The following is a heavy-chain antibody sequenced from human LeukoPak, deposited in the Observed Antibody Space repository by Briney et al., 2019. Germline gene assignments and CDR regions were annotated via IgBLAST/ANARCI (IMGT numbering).Heavy chain of an antibody. Sequence: SETLSLTCTVSGYSISIGYYWGWIRQPAGKGLEWIGRIYTSGSTNYNPSLKSRVTISVDKSKNQFSLKLSSVTAADTAVYYCARTSRDYYYYYYMDVWGKGTTVTVSS. CDR2: IYTSGST. V-gene: IGHV4-4*07. J-gene: IGHJ6*03. CDR3: ARTSRDYYYYYYMDV. CDR1: GYSISIGYY.